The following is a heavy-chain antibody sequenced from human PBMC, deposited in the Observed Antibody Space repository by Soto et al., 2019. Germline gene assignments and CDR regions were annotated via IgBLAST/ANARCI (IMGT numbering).Heavy chain of an antibody. D-gene: IGHD6-13*01. J-gene: IGHJ3*02. CDR2: INHSGST. Sequence: NPSETLSLTCAVYGGSFSGYYWSWIRQPPGKGLEWIGEINHSGSTNYNPSLKSRVTISVDTSKNQFSLKLSFVTAADTAVYYCASGAIAAAGTSRAFDIWGQGTMVTVS. CDR1: GGSFSGYY. CDR3: ASGAIAAAGTSRAFDI. V-gene: IGHV4-34*01.